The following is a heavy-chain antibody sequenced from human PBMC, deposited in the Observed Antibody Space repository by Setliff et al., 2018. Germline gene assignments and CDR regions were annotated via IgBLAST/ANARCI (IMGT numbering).Heavy chain of an antibody. D-gene: IGHD6-13*01. Sequence: TLSLTCTVSGGSISSSSYYWGWIRQPPGKGLEWIGSIYYSGSTYYNPSLKSRVTISVDTSKNQFSLKLSSVTAADTAVYYCARDSAYSSSWYSYYYGMDVWGQGTTVTVSS. CDR3: ARDSAYSSSWYSYYYGMDV. CDR2: IYYSGST. J-gene: IGHJ6*02. V-gene: IGHV4-39*07. CDR1: GGSISSSSYY.